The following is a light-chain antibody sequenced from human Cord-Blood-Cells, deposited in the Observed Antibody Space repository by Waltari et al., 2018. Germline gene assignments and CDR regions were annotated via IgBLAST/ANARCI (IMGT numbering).Light chain of an antibody. V-gene: IGLV2-8*01. Sequence: QSALTQPTSASGSHGQSVTISCTGTSSDVGGYNYVSWYQHHPGKAPKLMIYEVSKRPSGVPDRFSGSKSGNTASLTVSGLQAEDEADYYCSSYAGSNNLVFGGGTKLTVL. CDR2: EVS. J-gene: IGLJ2*01. CDR3: SSYAGSNNLV. CDR1: SSDVGGYNY.